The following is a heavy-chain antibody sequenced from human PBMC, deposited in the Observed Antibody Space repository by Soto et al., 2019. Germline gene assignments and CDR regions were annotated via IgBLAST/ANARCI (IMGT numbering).Heavy chain of an antibody. Sequence: QVQLQESGPGLVKPSGTLSLTCAVSGGSISSSNWWSWVRQPPGKGLEWIGEIYHSGSTNYNPSLKSRVIISVDKSKNQFSLKLSSVTAADTAVYYCARATYYYDSSGYYQGGWFDPWGQGTLVTVSS. D-gene: IGHD3-22*01. V-gene: IGHV4-4*02. CDR3: ARATYYYDSSGYYQGGWFDP. J-gene: IGHJ5*02. CDR1: GGSISSSNW. CDR2: IYHSGST.